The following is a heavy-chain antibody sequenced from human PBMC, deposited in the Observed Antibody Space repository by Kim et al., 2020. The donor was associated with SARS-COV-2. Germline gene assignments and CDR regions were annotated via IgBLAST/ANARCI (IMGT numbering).Heavy chain of an antibody. V-gene: IGHV3-21*01. D-gene: IGHD6-6*01. CDR2: ISSSSSYI. CDR1: GFTFSSYS. CDR3: ARDSSSELHFDY. Sequence: GGSQRLSCAASGFTFSSYSMNWVRQAPGKGLEWVSSISSSSSYIYYADSVKGRFTISRDNAKNSLYLQMNSLRAEDTAVYYCARDSSSELHFDYWGQGTLVTVSS. J-gene: IGHJ4*02.